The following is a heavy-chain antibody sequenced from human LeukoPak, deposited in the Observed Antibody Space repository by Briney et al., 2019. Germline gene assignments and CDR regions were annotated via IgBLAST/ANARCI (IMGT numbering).Heavy chain of an antibody. V-gene: IGHV3-74*01. CDR1: GFTFSRDW. Sequence: GGSLRLSCAASGFTFSRDWMHWVRQVPGKGLVWVSRIDSDDGSTSYADSVRGRFTISRDNAKKTLYLQMNSLRVEDTAVYYCHVILTEPTSPSPDGLDIWGQGTMVTVSS. D-gene: IGHD2-15*01. J-gene: IGHJ3*02. CDR3: HVILTEPTSPSPDGLDI. CDR2: IDSDDGST.